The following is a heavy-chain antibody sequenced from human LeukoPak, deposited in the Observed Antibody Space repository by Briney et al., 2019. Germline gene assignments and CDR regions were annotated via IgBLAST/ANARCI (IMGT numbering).Heavy chain of an antibody. CDR1: GFTFDVYG. D-gene: IGHD3-10*01. Sequence: RPGGSLRLSCAASGFTFDVYGMSWVPQAPGKGLEWVSGINWNGGSTGYADSVKGRFTISRDNAKNSLYLQMNSLRAEDTALYYCARDTSSSYGSGSDYWGQGTLVTVSS. J-gene: IGHJ4*02. CDR3: ARDTSSSYGSGSDY. CDR2: INWNGGST. V-gene: IGHV3-20*04.